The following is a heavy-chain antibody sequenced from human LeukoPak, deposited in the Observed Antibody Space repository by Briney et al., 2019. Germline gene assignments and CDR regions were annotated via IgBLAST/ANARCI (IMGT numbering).Heavy chain of an antibody. CDR1: GFTFSSYA. CDR2: ISGSGGST. D-gene: IGHD6-19*01. V-gene: IGHV3-23*01. J-gene: IGHJ6*02. CDR3: AKAKVAGTRSSYYYGMDV. Sequence: PGGSLRLSCAASGFTFSSYAMSWVRQAPGKGLEWVSAISGSGGSTYYADSVKGRFTISRDNSKNTLYLQMNSLRAEDTAVYYCAKAKVAGTRSSYYYGMDVWGQGTTVSVSS.